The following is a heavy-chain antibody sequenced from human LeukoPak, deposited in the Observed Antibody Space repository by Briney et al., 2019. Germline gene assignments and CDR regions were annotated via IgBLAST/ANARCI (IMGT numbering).Heavy chain of an antibody. J-gene: IGHJ4*02. D-gene: IGHD3-10*01. V-gene: IGHV1-2*06. CDR3: GTAMVRGPVTH. Sequence: ASVKVSCKASGYTFTGYYMHWVRQAPGQGLEWMGRINPNSGGTNHAQKFQGRVTMTRDTSISTAYMELSRLRSDDTAVYYCGTAMVRGPVTHWGQGTLVTVSS. CDR2: INPNSGGT. CDR1: GYTFTGYY.